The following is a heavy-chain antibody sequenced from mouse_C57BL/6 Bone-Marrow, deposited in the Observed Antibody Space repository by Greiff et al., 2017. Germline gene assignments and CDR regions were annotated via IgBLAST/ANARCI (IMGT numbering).Heavy chain of an antibody. V-gene: IGHV1-64*01. CDR2: IHPNSGST. CDR1: GYTFTSYW. CDR3: ARGGNGYFYYFDY. J-gene: IGHJ2*01. D-gene: IGHD2-3*01. Sequence: QVQLQQPGAELVKPGASVKLSCKASGYTFTSYWMHWVKQRPGHGLEWIGMIHPNSGSTNYNEKFESKATLTVDKSSSTAYMQLSSLTSEDSAVYYCARGGNGYFYYFDYWGQGTTLTVSS.